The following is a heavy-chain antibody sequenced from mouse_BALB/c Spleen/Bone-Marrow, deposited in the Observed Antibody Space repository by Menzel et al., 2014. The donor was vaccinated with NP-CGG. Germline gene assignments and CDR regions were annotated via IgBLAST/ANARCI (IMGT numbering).Heavy chain of an antibody. CDR2: IWAGGST. CDR3: AISYYGNYRAMDY. J-gene: IGHJ4*01. Sequence: VMLVESGPGLVAPSQRLSINCTVSGFSLTSYGVHWVRQPPGKGLEWLGVIWAGGSTNYNSALMSRLSISKDNSKSQVFLKMNSLQTDDTAMYYCAISYYGNYRAMDYWGQGTSVTVSS. CDR1: GFSLTSYG. V-gene: IGHV2-9*02. D-gene: IGHD2-10*01.